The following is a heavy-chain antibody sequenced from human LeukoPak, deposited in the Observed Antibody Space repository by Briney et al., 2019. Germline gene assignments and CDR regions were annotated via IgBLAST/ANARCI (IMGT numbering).Heavy chain of an antibody. V-gene: IGHV1-69*02. J-gene: IGHJ1*01. D-gene: IGHD2-21*01. Sequence: GASVKVSCKASGGTFSSYTISWVRQAPGQGLEWMGRIIPILGIANYAQKFQGRVTITADKSTSTAYMELSSLRSEDTAVYYCATSGDCVGDCYGEYFQHWGQGTLVTVSS. CDR1: GGTFSSYT. CDR2: IIPILGIA. CDR3: ATSGDCVGDCYGEYFQH.